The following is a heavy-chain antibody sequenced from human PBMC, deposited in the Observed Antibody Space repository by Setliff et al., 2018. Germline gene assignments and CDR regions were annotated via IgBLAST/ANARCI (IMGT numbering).Heavy chain of an antibody. D-gene: IGHD4-4*01. Sequence: ASVKVSCKASGYTFTTYAISWMRQAPGQGLEWMGWINAGNGDTKYSQDFQGRVTITRDTSASTAYMDLSSLRSDDMAVYYCARGRPTANPYYYYYMDVWGKGTTVTVSS. CDR3: ARGRPTANPYYYYYMDV. V-gene: IGHV1-3*03. CDR1: GYTFTTYA. CDR2: INAGNGDT. J-gene: IGHJ6*03.